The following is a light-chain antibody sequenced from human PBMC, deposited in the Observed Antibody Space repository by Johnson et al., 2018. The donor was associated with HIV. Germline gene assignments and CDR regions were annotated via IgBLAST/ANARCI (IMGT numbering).Light chain of an antibody. V-gene: IGLV1-51*01. CDR2: DNN. J-gene: IGLJ1*01. Sequence: QLVLTQPPSVSAAPGQKVTISCSGSSSNIGRNYVSWYQQLPGTAPKVLIYDNNKRPSGIPDRFSGSKSGTSATLGITGLQTGDEADYYCGTWDSSLTAYVFGTGTKVTVL. CDR3: GTWDSSLTAYV. CDR1: SSNIGRNY.